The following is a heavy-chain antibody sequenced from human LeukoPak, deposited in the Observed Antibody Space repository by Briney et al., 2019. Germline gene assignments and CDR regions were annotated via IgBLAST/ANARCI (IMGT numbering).Heavy chain of an antibody. D-gene: IGHD3-22*01. V-gene: IGHV3-23*01. Sequence: GGSLRLSCAASGFTFRVYAMTWVRQAPGKGLQWVSAIGASGATFYADSVKGRFTISRDNSGNTLHLQMNSLRTEDTAVYYCAKNYHDKSGYFSWAFDIWGQGTMVTLSS. CDR1: GFTFRVYA. CDR2: IGASGAT. CDR3: AKNYHDKSGYFSWAFDI. J-gene: IGHJ3*02.